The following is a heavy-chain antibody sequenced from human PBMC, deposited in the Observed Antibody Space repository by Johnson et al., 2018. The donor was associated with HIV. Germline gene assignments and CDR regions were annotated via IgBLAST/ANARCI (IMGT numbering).Heavy chain of an antibody. V-gene: IGHV3-30*03. Sequence: QVQLVESGGGVVQPGRSLRLSCAASGFTFSSYGMHWVRQASGKGLEWVAVISYDGSNKYYADSVKGRFTISRDNSKNTLSLQMNSLRAEDTAVYYCARGGIIHDAFDIWGQGTMVTVSS. CDR2: ISYDGSNK. D-gene: IGHD1-1*01. CDR1: GFTFSSYG. J-gene: IGHJ3*02. CDR3: ARGGIIHDAFDI.